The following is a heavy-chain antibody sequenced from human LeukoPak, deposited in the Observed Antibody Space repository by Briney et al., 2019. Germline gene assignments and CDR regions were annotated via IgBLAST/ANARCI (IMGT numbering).Heavy chain of an antibody. CDR3: ARVAYCSGGSCYFFDY. J-gene: IGHJ4*02. Sequence: PGGSLRLSCAASGFTVSSNYMSWVRQAPGKGLEWVSVIYSGGSTYYADSVKGRFTISRDNSKNTLYLQMNSLRAEDTAVYYCARVAYCSGGSCYFFDYWGQGTLVTVSS. V-gene: IGHV3-53*01. D-gene: IGHD2-15*01. CDR1: GFTVSSNY. CDR2: IYSGGST.